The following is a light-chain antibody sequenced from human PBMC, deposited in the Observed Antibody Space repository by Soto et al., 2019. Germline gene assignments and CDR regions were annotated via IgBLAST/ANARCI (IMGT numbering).Light chain of an antibody. CDR2: GNS. CDR1: SSNIGTGYD. CDR3: QSYDSNLSVV. V-gene: IGLV1-40*01. J-gene: IGLJ2*01. Sequence: QSVLTQPPSVSGAPGQRVTISCTGSSSNIGTGYDVHWYQQLPGTAPKLLIYGNSNRPSGVLDRFSGSKSGTSASLAITGLQAEDEADYYCQSYDSNLSVVFGGGTKLTVL.